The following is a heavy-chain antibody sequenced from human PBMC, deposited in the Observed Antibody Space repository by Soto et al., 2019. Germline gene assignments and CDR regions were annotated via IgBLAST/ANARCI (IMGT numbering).Heavy chain of an antibody. J-gene: IGHJ5*02. CDR1: GFTFSSFC. CDR2: IKQDGSDK. Sequence: PGGSLRLSCAASGFTFSSFCLTWVRQDPGKGLEGVANIKQDGSDKYYVDSVKGRFTISRDNAKNSLYLQMNSLRAEDTAVYYCARQTRSPESWGQGTLVTVSS. CDR3: ARQTRSPES. V-gene: IGHV3-7*03.